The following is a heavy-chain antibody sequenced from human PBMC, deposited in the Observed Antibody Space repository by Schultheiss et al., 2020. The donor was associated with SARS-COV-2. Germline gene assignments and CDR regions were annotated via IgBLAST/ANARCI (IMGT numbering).Heavy chain of an antibody. CDR1: GFTVSSNY. CDR3: ARDAVYSRGSRGDWFDP. V-gene: IGHV3-53*01. D-gene: IGHD1-26*01. Sequence: GGSLRLSCAASGFTVSSNYMSWVRQAPGKGLEWVSVIYSGGSTYYADSVKGRYTISRDNAKNSLYLQMSSLRVDDTAVYFCARDAVYSRGSRGDWFDPWGQGTLVTVSS. J-gene: IGHJ5*02. CDR2: IYSGGST.